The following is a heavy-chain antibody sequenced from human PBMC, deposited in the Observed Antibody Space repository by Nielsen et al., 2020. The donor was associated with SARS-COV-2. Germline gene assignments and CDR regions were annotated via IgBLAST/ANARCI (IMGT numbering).Heavy chain of an antibody. D-gene: IGHD7-27*01. Sequence: ASVKVSCKASGGTFSSYAISWVRQAPGQGLEWMGIINPSGGSTSYAQKFQGRVTMTRDTSSSTVYMYLSSLRSEDTAVYYCARDNWGYVDYWGQGTLVTVSS. CDR1: GGTFSSYA. V-gene: IGHV1-46*01. CDR3: ARDNWGYVDY. J-gene: IGHJ4*02. CDR2: INPSGGST.